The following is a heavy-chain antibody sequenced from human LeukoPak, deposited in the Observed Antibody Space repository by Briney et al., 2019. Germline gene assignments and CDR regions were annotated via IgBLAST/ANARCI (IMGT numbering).Heavy chain of an antibody. CDR3: AVAISDLGYYYYMDV. CDR2: ISSSSSTI. J-gene: IGHJ6*03. CDR1: GFTFSSYS. D-gene: IGHD2-2*02. V-gene: IGHV3-48*01. Sequence: PGGSLRLSCAASGFTFSSYSMNWVRQAPGKGLEWVSYISSSSSTIYYADSVKGRFTISRDNAKNSLYLQMNSLRAEDTAVYYCAVAISDLGYYYYMDVWGKGTTVTVSS.